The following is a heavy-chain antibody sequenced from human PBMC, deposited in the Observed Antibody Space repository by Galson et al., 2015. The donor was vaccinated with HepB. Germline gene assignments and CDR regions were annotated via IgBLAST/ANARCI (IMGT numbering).Heavy chain of an antibody. D-gene: IGHD3-3*01. V-gene: IGHV3-11*01. Sequence: SLRLSCAVSGFTISDNYMSWIRQAPGKGLEWVSYISGRDSTTHYADSVQGRFTISRDNARNSLYLQMTSLRAEDTALYYCARVERIEEGDFWSGYSYYYYMDVWGKGTSVTVSS. CDR1: GFTISDNY. J-gene: IGHJ6*03. CDR3: ARVERIEEGDFWSGYSYYYYMDV. CDR2: ISGRDSTT.